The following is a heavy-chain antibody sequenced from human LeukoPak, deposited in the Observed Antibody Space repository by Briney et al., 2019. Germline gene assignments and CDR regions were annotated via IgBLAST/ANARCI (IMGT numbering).Heavy chain of an antibody. CDR1: GYTFTSYA. CDR3: ARAPTYYYDRSGYYWYYMDV. D-gene: IGHD3-22*01. Sequence: ASVKVSCKASGYTFTSYAMHWVRQAPGQRLEWMGWINAGNGNTKYSQEFQGRVTITRDTSASTAYMELSSLRSEDMAVYYCARAPTYYYDRSGYYWYYMDVWGKGTTVTVSS. V-gene: IGHV1-3*03. J-gene: IGHJ6*03. CDR2: INAGNGNT.